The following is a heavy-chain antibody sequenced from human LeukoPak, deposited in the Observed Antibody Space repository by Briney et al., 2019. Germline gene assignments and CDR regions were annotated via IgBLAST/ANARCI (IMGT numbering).Heavy chain of an antibody. Sequence: GGSLRLSCAASGFTFSSYSMNWVRQAPGRGLEWVSSISSSSSYIYYADSVKGRFTISRDNAKNSLYLQMNSLRAEDTAVYYCARAATRYSASGYWGQGTLVTVSS. D-gene: IGHD5-18*01. CDR2: ISSSSSYI. CDR1: GFTFSSYS. J-gene: IGHJ4*02. V-gene: IGHV3-21*01. CDR3: ARAATRYSASGY.